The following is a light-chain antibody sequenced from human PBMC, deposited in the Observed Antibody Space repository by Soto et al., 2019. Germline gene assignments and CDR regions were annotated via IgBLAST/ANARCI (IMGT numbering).Light chain of an antibody. Sequence: DIQMTQSPSTLSASVGDRVTITCRASQSISSWLAWYQQKPGKAPKLLIYKASSLESGVPSRFSGSGSATEFTLTISSLQPDDFATYDCQQYNSFPITFGQGTRLEIK. V-gene: IGKV1-5*03. CDR2: KAS. J-gene: IGKJ5*01. CDR3: QQYNSFPIT. CDR1: QSISSW.